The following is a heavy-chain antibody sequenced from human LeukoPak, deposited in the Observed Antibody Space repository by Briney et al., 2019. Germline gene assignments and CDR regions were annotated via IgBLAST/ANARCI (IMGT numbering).Heavy chain of an antibody. CDR2: ISSSSSTI. V-gene: IGHV3-48*01. CDR3: ARLEAYYYDSSGYADY. D-gene: IGHD3-22*01. Sequence: PWGALRLSCAASGFTFSSYSMNWVRQAPGKGLEWVSYISSSSSTIYYADSVKGRFTISRDNSKNTLYLQMNSLRAEDTAVYYCARLEAYYYDSSGYADYWGQGTLVTVSS. J-gene: IGHJ4*02. CDR1: GFTFSSYS.